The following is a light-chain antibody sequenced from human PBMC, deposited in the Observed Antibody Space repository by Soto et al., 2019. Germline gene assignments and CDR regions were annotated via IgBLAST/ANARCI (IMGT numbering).Light chain of an antibody. CDR3: QQYHNWPIT. Sequence: EIVLTQSPGTLSLSPGERAPLSXXASQSVSSSLAWYQQKPGQAPRLXMYDASNRATGISARFSGSGSGTEFTLTISSLQSEDFAVYYCQQYHNWPITFGQGTRLEIK. J-gene: IGKJ5*01. CDR1: QSVSSS. V-gene: IGKV3-15*01. CDR2: DAS.